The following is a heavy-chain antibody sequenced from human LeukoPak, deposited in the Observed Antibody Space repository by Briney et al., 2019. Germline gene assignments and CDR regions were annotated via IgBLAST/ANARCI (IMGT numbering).Heavy chain of an antibody. CDR2: IYPGDSDT. CDR1: GYSFTSYW. D-gene: IGHD3-3*01. CDR3: ARGMDSSANYDFWSGYIEMRLYGDAFDI. J-gene: IGHJ3*02. V-gene: IGHV5-51*01. Sequence: GESLKISCKGSGYSFTSYWIGWVRQMPGKGLEWMGIIYPGDSDTRYSPSFQGQVTISADKSISTAYLQWSSLKASDTAMYYCARGMDSSANYDFWSGYIEMRLYGDAFDIWGQGTMVTVSS.